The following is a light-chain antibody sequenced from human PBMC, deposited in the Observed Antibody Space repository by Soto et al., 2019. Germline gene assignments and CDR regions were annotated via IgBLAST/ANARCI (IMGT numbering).Light chain of an antibody. CDR3: SSYTTTSTYV. J-gene: IGLJ2*01. V-gene: IGLV2-14*03. CDR1: GSNLGGYNF. Sequence: QSALTQPASVSGSPGQSITISCTGIGSNLGGYNFISWFPHHPDKAPKLIIFDVSSRPSGISDRFSGSKSGNTASLTISGLQAEDEADYYCSSYTTTSTYVFGGGTKLTVL. CDR2: DVS.